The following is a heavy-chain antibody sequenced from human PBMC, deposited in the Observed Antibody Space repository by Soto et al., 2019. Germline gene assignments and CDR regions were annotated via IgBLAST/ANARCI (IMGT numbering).Heavy chain of an antibody. CDR1: GFTFRNYG. J-gene: IGHJ4*02. D-gene: IGHD1-26*01. Sequence: VQLVESGGGVVQPGRSLRLSCEASGFTFRNYGMHWVRQTPVKGLEWVAGIQYDGSEKYYADSVKGRFTISRDNSKNTLYLQMNSLRAEDTAVYFCARDSLSGSYYLDYWGQGTLVTVSS. CDR3: ARDSLSGSYYLDY. V-gene: IGHV3-33*01. CDR2: IQYDGSEK.